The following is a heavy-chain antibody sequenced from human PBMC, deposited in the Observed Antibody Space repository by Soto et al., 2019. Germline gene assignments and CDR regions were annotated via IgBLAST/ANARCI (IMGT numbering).Heavy chain of an antibody. CDR2: FYYSGST. D-gene: IGHD2-15*01. CDR1: GGSINNNY. CDR3: ARAGAATLSDY. J-gene: IGHJ4*02. V-gene: IGHV4-59*01. Sequence: QVQLQESGPGLVKPSETLSFTCTVSGGSINNNYWSWIRRPPGKGLEWIGYFYYSGSTNYNPSLKRRVTISVDTSKNQFSLKLSSVTAADTAVYYCARAGAATLSDYWGQGTLVTVSS.